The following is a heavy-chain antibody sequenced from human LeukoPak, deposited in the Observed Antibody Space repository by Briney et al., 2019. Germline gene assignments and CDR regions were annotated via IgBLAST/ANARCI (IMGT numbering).Heavy chain of an antibody. J-gene: IGHJ4*02. CDR2: ITNSGSDI. D-gene: IGHD6-13*01. CDR3: ACPYRSRFDY. Sequence: GGSLRLSCVVSGFTFSDFHMSWPRQAPGKGLEWISYITNSGSDIEYADSVKGRFTISWDNAEKSLYLEMNTLRAEDTAIYYCACPYRSRFDYWGQGTLVTVSS. CDR1: GFTFSDFH. V-gene: IGHV3-11*01.